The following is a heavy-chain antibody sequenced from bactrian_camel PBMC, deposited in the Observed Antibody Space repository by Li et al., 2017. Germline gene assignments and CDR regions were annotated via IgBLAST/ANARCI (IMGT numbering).Heavy chain of an antibody. CDR1: GDIFNSDC. D-gene: IGHD6*01. Sequence: HVQLVESGGDSVQAGGSLRLSCTASGDIFNSDCMGWFRQVPGKEREWVAAIDRLGGSTSYVDSVKGRSMLSQIRAKNTVYLQMNSLKSEDTALYYCAFPSSNSWFVTSVFHHWGQGTQVTVS. J-gene: IGHJ4*01. CDR2: IDRLGGST. CDR3: AFPSSNSWFVTSVFHH. V-gene: IGHV3S1*01.